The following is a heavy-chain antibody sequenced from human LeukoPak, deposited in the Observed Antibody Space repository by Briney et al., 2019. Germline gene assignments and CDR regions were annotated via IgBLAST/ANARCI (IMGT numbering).Heavy chain of an antibody. CDR1: GGSISSYY. Sequence: SETLSLTCTVSGGSISSYYWSWIRQPPGKGLEWIGYIYYSGSTNYNPSLKSRVTISVDTSKNQFSLKLSSVTAADTAVYYCARQDPTTNSGSYFFDYWGQGTLVTVSS. D-gene: IGHD1-26*01. CDR3: ARQDPTTNSGSYFFDY. CDR2: IYYSGST. V-gene: IGHV4-59*08. J-gene: IGHJ4*02.